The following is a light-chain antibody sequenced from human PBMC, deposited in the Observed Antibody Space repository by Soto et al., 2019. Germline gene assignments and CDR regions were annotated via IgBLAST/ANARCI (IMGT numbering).Light chain of an antibody. V-gene: IGLV2-14*01. CDR1: SSDVGGYNY. Sequence: QSALTQPASVSGSPGQSITISCTGTSSDVGGYNYVSWYQQHPGKAPKLLIYEINTRPSGVSNRFSGSKSGNTASLTISWLQAEDEGDYYCSSFTSSSTLWVFGGGTKVTVL. J-gene: IGLJ3*02. CDR2: EIN. CDR3: SSFTSSSTLWV.